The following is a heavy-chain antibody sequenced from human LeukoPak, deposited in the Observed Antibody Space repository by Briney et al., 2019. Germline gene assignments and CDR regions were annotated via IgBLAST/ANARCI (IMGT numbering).Heavy chain of an antibody. CDR2: IYYSGST. J-gene: IGHJ5*02. D-gene: IGHD5-12*01. V-gene: IGHV4-39*07. CDR3: VGGHDPRRYYKWFDP. Sequence: TSETLSLTCTVSGGSISSSSYYWGWIRQPPGKGLEWIGSIYYSGSTYYNPSLKSRVTISVDTSKNQFSLKLNSVTAADTAVYYCVGGHDPRRYYKWFDPWGQGTLVTVSS. CDR1: GGSISSSSYY.